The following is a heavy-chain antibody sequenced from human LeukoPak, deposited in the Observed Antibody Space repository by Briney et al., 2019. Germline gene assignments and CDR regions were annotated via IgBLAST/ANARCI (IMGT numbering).Heavy chain of an antibody. CDR3: ARDLKRRQSLWFDP. CDR2: ISAYNGNT. CDR1: GYTFTSYG. Sequence: ASVKVSCKASGYTFTSYGISWVRQAPGQGLEWMGWISAYNGNTNYAQKLQGRVTMTTDTSTSTAYMELSRLRSDDTAVYYCARDLKRRQSLWFDPWGQGTLVTVSS. V-gene: IGHV1-18*01. J-gene: IGHJ5*02.